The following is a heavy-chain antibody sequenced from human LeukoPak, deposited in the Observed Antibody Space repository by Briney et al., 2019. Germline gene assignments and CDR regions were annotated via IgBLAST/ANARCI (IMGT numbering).Heavy chain of an antibody. D-gene: IGHD5-18*01. J-gene: IGHJ4*02. CDR3: ARDPPPRGYSYGYSYEDY. V-gene: IGHV1-69*04. CDR2: IIPILGIA. CDR1: GGTFSSYT. Sequence: SVKVSCKASGGTFSSYTISWVRQAPGQGLEWMGRIIPILGIANYAQKFQGRVTITADKSTSTAYMELSSLRSEDTAVYYCARDPPPRGYSYGYSYEDYWGQGTLVTVSS.